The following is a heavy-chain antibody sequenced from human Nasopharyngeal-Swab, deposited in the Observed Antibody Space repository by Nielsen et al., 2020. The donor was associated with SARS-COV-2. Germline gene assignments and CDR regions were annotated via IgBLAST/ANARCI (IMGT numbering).Heavy chain of an antibody. J-gene: IGHJ4*02. V-gene: IGHV1-18*01. CDR2: INPYNGNT. D-gene: IGHD3-3*01. Sequence: ASVKVSCKSSGYTFTSYGISWVRQAPGQGLEWMGWINPYNGNTNYAQKFQPRVTMTTDTSTSTAYMELRSLRSDDTGVYSCAGDVLEYDFWGGGDSWGQGALVTVSS. CDR3: AGDVLEYDFWGGGDS. CDR1: GYTFTSYG.